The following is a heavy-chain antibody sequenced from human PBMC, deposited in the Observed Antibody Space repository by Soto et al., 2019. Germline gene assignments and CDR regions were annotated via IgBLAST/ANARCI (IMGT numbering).Heavy chain of an antibody. V-gene: IGHV3-33*01. CDR1: GFTFSSYG. Sequence: ESGGGVVQPGRSLRLSCAASGFTFSSYGMHWVRQAPGKGLEWVAVIWYDGSNKYYADSVKGRFTISRDNSKNTLYLQMNSLRAEDTAVYYCARERSGYSYMSHYYYYGMDVWGQGTTVTVSS. D-gene: IGHD5-18*01. J-gene: IGHJ6*02. CDR2: IWYDGSNK. CDR3: ARERSGYSYMSHYYYYGMDV.